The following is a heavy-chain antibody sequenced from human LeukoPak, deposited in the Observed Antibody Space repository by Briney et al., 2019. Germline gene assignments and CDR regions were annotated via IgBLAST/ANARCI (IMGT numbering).Heavy chain of an antibody. J-gene: IGHJ6*04. D-gene: IGHD2-2*01. CDR2: IYHSGST. V-gene: IGHV4-30-2*01. CDR3: ARSVGYCSSTSCYSDV. CDR1: GGSISSGGYY. Sequence: PSETLSLTCTVSGGSISSGGYYWSWIRQPPGKGLEWIGYIYHSGSTYYNPSLKSRVTISVDRSKNQYSLKLSSVTAADTAVYYCARSVGYCSSTSCYSDVWGKGTTVTVSS.